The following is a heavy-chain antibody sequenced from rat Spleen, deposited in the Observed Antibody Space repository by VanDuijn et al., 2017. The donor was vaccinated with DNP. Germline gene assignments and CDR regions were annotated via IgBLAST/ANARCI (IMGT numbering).Heavy chain of an antibody. V-gene: IGHV5-31*01. D-gene: IGHD1-2*01. CDR3: TRGITIAAISTLDY. CDR2: ITNTGNST. J-gene: IGHJ2*01. CDR1: GFTFNNYW. Sequence: EVQLVESGGGLVQPGRSLKLSCVASGFTFNNYWMTWIRQAPGKGLEWVASITNTGNSTYSPDSVKGRFTISRDNAKSTLYLQMNSLRSEDTATYYCTRGITIAAISTLDYWGQGVMVTVSS.